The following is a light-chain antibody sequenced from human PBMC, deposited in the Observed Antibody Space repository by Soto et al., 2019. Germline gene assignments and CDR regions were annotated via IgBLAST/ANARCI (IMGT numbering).Light chain of an antibody. CDR3: QQYSNWPRGT. Sequence: EIVMTQCPATLSVSPGERATLSCRASQSVGNNLAWYQHKAGQAPRLLIYGASTRATGVPARFSGSESGTDFTLTISGLQSEDFAIYYCQQYSNWPRGTFGQGTKVDIK. CDR2: GAS. J-gene: IGKJ1*01. CDR1: QSVGNN. V-gene: IGKV3-15*01.